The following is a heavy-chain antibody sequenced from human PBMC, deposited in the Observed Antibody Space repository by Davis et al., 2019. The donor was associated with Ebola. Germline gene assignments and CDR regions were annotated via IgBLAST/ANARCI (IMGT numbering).Heavy chain of an antibody. CDR1: GGSISSGDYY. CDR3: ARAHYDFWSGYYVD. CDR2: IYYSGST. Sequence: SETLSLTCTVSGGSISSGDYYWSWIRQPPGKGLEWIGYIYYSGSTYYNPSLKSRVTISVDTSKNQFSLKLSSVTAADTAVYYCARAHYDFWSGYYVDWGQGTLVTVSS. V-gene: IGHV4-30-4*01. J-gene: IGHJ4*02. D-gene: IGHD3-3*01.